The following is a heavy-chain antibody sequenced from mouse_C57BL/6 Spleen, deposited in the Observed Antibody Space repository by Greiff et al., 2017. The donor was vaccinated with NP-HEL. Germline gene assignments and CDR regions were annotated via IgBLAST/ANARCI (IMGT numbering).Heavy chain of an antibody. J-gene: IGHJ2*01. CDR3: ARSITTVVAPTGTGFDY. CDR1: GYTFTSYW. V-gene: IGHV1-64*01. CDR2: IHPNSGST. Sequence: LVESGAELVKPGASVKLSCKASGYTFTSYWMHWVKQRPGQGLEWIGMIHPNSGSTNYNEKFKSKATLTVDKSSSTAYMQLSSLTSEDSAVYYCARSITTVVAPTGTGFDYWGQGTTLTVSS. D-gene: IGHD1-1*01.